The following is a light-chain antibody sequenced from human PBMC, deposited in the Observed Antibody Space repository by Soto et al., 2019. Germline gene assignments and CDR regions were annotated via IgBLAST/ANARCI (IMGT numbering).Light chain of an antibody. J-gene: IGKJ4*01. CDR2: TAS. CDR3: QQAFSAPLT. Sequence: DIQMTQSPTSLSAPVGDSVTITCRASQNIKKFLNWYQQKPGTAPKLLIYTASSVQAGFPSRFSGSGSGTDFILTISKLQPEDFATYSCQQAFSAPLTFGGGTRVEI. V-gene: IGKV1-39*01. CDR1: QNIKKF.